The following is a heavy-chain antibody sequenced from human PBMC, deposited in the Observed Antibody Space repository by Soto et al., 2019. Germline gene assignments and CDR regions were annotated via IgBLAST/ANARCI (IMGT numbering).Heavy chain of an antibody. V-gene: IGHV1-58*01. CDR3: AALYNWNQTAVDY. CDR1: GFTFTSSA. D-gene: IGHD1-20*01. CDR2: IVVGSGNT. J-gene: IGHJ4*02. Sequence: ASVKVSCKASGFTFTSSAVQWVRQARGQRLEWIGWIVVGSGNTNYAQKFQERVTITRDMSTSTAYMELSSLRSEDTAVYYCAALYNWNQTAVDYWGQGTLVTVSS.